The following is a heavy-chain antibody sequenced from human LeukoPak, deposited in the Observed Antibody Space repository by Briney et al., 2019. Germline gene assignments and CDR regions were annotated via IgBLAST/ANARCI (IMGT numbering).Heavy chain of an antibody. V-gene: IGHV1-24*01. D-gene: IGHD3-9*01. CDR3: ATDLTYYFDY. CDR2: FDPEDGET. Sequence: ASVKVSCKVSGYTLTELSVHWVRQAPGKGLEWMGGFDPEDGETIYAQKFQGRVTMTEDTSTDTAYKELSSLRSEDTAVYYCATDLTYYFDYWGQGTLVTVSS. CDR1: GYTLTELS. J-gene: IGHJ4*02.